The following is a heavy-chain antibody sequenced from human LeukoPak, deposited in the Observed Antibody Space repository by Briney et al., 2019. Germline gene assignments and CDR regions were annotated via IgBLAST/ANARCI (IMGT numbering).Heavy chain of an antibody. J-gene: IGHJ4*02. CDR1: GFTFDDYA. V-gene: IGHV3-9*01. CDR2: ISWNSGSI. Sequence: PGGSLRLSCAASGFTFDDYAMHWVRQAPGKGLEWVSGISWNSGSIGYADSVKGRFTISRDNAKNSLYLQMNSLRAEDTAVYYCATDIVATKYFDYWGQGTLVTVSS. CDR3: ATDIVATKYFDY. D-gene: IGHD5-12*01.